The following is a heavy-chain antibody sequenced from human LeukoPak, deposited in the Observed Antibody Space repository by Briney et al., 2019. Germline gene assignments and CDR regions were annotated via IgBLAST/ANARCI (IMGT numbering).Heavy chain of an antibody. V-gene: IGHV3-48*03. J-gene: IGHJ4*02. CDR1: GFTFSSYE. Sequence: GGSLRLSCAASGFTFSSYEMNWVRQAPGKGLEWVSYISSSGSTIYYADSVKGRFTISRDNAKNSLYLQMNSLRAEDTAVYYCAILPPGYGDYGFDYWGQGTLVTVSS. D-gene: IGHD4-17*01. CDR2: ISSSGSTI. CDR3: AILPPGYGDYGFDY.